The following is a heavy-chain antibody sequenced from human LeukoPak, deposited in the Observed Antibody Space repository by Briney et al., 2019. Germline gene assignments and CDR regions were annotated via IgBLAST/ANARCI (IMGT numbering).Heavy chain of an antibody. J-gene: IGHJ4*02. Sequence: PGGSLRLSCAASGFTVSSNYMSWVRHAPGKGLEWVSVIYSVCSTYYADSVKGRFTISRDNSKNTLYLQMNSLRAEDTAVYYCLNAIAARARPARGQGTLVTVSS. CDR2: IYSVCST. V-gene: IGHV3-66*02. CDR3: LNAIAARARPA. D-gene: IGHD6-6*01. CDR1: GFTVSSNY.